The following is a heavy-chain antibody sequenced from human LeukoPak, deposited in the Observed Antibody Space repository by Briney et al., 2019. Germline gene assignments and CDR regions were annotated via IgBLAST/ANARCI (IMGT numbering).Heavy chain of an antibody. Sequence: GASVKVSCKAPGFIFTSYGFSWVRQAPGQGLEWMGWISAFNGNTNYAQKFQGRVSLTTDTSTGTVYMELTSLRTDDTAVYFCAREEVGASVLLDYWGQGTLVTVSS. CDR2: ISAFNGNT. CDR1: GFIFTSYG. V-gene: IGHV1-18*01. D-gene: IGHD1-26*01. J-gene: IGHJ4*02. CDR3: AREEVGASVLLDY.